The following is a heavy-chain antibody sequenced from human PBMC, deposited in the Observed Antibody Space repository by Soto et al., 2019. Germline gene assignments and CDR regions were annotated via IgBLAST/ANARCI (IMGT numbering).Heavy chain of an antibody. CDR3: ARGFTIFGVVIGAFDK. CDR2: IYYSGST. Sequence: SETLSLTCTVSGGSISSGGYYWSWIRQHPGKGLEWIGYIYYSGSTYYNPSLKSRVTISVDTSKNQFSLKLSSVTAADTAVYYCARGFTIFGVVIGAFDKRGQGTSVTVSS. V-gene: IGHV4-31*03. D-gene: IGHD3-3*01. J-gene: IGHJ3*02. CDR1: GGSISSGGYY.